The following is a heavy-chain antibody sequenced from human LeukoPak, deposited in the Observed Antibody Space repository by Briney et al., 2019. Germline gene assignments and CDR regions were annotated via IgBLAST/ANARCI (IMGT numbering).Heavy chain of an antibody. CDR2: ISGSGGST. D-gene: IGHD3-22*01. CDR1: GFTFSSYA. V-gene: IGHV3-23*01. CDR3: AKGPILYDSSGYYYDAYFQH. J-gene: IGHJ1*01. Sequence: GGSLRLSCAASGFTFSSYAMSWVRQAPGKGLEWVSAISGSGGSTYYADSVKGRFTISRDNSKNTLYLQMNSLRAEDTAVYYCAKGPILYDSSGYYYDAYFQHWGQGTLVTVSS.